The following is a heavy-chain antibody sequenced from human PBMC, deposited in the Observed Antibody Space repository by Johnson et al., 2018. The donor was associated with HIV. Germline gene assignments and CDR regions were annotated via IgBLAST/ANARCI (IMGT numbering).Heavy chain of an antibody. CDR3: ARGRSSTRPSDLGSGAFDI. CDR2: IWYDGSNK. D-gene: IGHD2-2*01. CDR1: GFTFSSYG. Sequence: VQLVESGGGVVQPGRSLRLSCAASGFTFSSYGMHWVRQAPGKGLEWVAVIWYDGSNKYYADSVKGRFTISRDNSKNTLYLQMNSLRAEDTAVYYCARGRSSTRPSDLGSGAFDIWGQGTMVTVSS. V-gene: IGHV3-33*01. J-gene: IGHJ3*02.